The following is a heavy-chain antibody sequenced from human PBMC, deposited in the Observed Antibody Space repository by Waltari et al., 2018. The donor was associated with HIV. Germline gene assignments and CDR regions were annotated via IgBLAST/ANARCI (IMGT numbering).Heavy chain of an antibody. V-gene: IGHV3-33*01. J-gene: IGHJ4*02. CDR1: GFTFSNFA. Sequence: QVQLVESGGGVVQPGRSLRLSCAASGFTFSNFAMHWVRQAPGEGREWVAVIWYDGENKYYADSVKGRFTISRDNSKNTLYLQMNSLRVEDTAVYYCARGGYYYDISGYYHYWGQGTLVTVSS. CDR2: IWYDGENK. CDR3: ARGGYYYDISGYYHY. D-gene: IGHD3-22*01.